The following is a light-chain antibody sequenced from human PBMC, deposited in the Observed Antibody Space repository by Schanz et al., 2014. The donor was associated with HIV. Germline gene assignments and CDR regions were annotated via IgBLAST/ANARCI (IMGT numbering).Light chain of an antibody. CDR1: SSNTGAGYD. Sequence: QSVLTQPPSVSGAPGQRVTISCTGSSSNTGAGYDVHWYQQLPGTAPKLLIYGNTNRPSGVPDRFSGFKSDTSASLAITGLQAEDEADYYCQSYDSSLSVVFGGGTKLTVL. V-gene: IGLV1-40*01. CDR3: QSYDSSLSVV. CDR2: GNT. J-gene: IGLJ2*01.